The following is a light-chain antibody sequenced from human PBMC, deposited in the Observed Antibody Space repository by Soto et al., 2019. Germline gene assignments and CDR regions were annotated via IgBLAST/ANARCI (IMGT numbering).Light chain of an antibody. CDR2: EGT. V-gene: IGLV2-23*03. CDR1: SSDVGRYNL. Sequence: QAVVTQPASVSGSPGQSITISCTGTSSDVGRYNLVSWYQHHPGKAPKVIIYEGTKRPSGVSSRFSASKFGNTASLTISGLQAEDEADYYCCSYGGYSTFVIFGGGTQLTVL. CDR3: CSYGGYSTFVI. J-gene: IGLJ2*01.